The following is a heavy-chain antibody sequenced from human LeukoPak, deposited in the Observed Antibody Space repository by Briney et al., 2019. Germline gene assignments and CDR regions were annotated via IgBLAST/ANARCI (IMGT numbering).Heavy chain of an antibody. Sequence: SVQVSCKASGGTFISYAISWVRQAPGQGLEWMGGIIPIFGTANYAQQFQGRVTITTDESTSTAYMELSSLRSEDTAVYYCARDGDSSGYYNWFDPWGQGTLVTVSS. CDR3: ARDGDSSGYYNWFDP. V-gene: IGHV1-69*05. CDR1: GGTFISYA. J-gene: IGHJ5*02. D-gene: IGHD3-22*01. CDR2: IIPIFGTA.